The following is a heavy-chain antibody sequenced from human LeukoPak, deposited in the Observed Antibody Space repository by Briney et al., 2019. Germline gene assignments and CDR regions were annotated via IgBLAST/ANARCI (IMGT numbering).Heavy chain of an antibody. D-gene: IGHD6-6*01. V-gene: IGHV4-39*07. CDR1: GGSISSSSYF. J-gene: IGHJ4*02. CDR3: ASSSSSEGFDY. CDR2: IYYSGST. Sequence: SETLSLTCTVSGGSISSSSYFWGWIRQPPGKGLEWIGSIYYSGSTYYNPSLKSRVTISVDTSKNQFSLKLSSVTAADTAVYYCASSSSSEGFDYWGQGTLVTVSS.